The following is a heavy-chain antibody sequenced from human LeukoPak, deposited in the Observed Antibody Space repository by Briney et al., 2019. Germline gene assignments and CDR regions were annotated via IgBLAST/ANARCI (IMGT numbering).Heavy chain of an antibody. V-gene: IGHV3-23*01. CDR2: ISGSGGST. CDR3: AKLKGTLLDS. CDR1: GCTFSSYA. Sequence: GGALRLSCAASGCTFSSYAMSWVRQAPGKGVEGVAAISGSGGSTYYADSVKGRFTISRDNSKNTLYLQMNSLRAEHTAVYYCAKLKGTLLDSWGHGTLVTVSS. J-gene: IGHJ5*01. D-gene: IGHD1-26*01.